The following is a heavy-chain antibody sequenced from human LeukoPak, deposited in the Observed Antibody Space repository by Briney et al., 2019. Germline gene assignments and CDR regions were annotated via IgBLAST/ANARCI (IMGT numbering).Heavy chain of an antibody. J-gene: IGHJ4*02. V-gene: IGHV1-2*02. CDR1: GYTFTGYY. Sequence: GASVKVSCKASGYTFTGYYMHWVRQAPGQGLEWMGWINPNSGGTNYAQKFQGRVTMTRDTSISTAYMELSRLRSDDTAVYYCALTSRYCSSTSRSDYWGQGTLVTVSS. D-gene: IGHD2-2*01. CDR3: ALTSRYCSSTSRSDY. CDR2: INPNSGGT.